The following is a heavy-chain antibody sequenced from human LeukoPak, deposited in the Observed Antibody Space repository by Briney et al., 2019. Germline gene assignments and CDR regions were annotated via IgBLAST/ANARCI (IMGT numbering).Heavy chain of an antibody. CDR3: ARGVGATGYYFDY. CDR2: IWYDASNK. D-gene: IGHD1-26*01. V-gene: IGHV3-33*01. Sequence: PGGSLRLSCAASGFTFSSFGMHWVRQAPGKGLEWVAVIWYDASNKYYADSVKGRFTISRDNSKNTLYLQMNSLRAEDTAVYYCARGVGATGYYFDYWGQGTLVTVSS. J-gene: IGHJ4*02. CDR1: GFTFSSFG.